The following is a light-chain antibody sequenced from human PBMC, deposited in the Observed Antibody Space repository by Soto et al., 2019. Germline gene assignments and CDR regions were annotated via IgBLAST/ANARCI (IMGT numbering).Light chain of an antibody. CDR2: AAS. CDR1: QSISNY. J-gene: IGKJ1*01. Sequence: DIQMTQSPSSLSASVGDRVTITCRASQSISNYLNWYQQKPGKAPKLLIYAASSLQSGVPSRFSGSESGTDFTLTISSLQPEDVANYYGQQSYSTPPWTFGQGTKVEIK. CDR3: QQSYSTPPWT. V-gene: IGKV1-39*01.